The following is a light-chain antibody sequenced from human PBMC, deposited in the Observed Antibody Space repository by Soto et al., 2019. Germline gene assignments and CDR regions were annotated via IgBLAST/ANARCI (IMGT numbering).Light chain of an antibody. J-gene: IGLJ2*01. V-gene: IGLV2-14*01. Sequence: QPVLTQPASVSGSPGQSITISCTGTSSDVGGYNYVSWYLQHPGKAPKLLIYEVGYRPSGVSNRFSGSKSGNTASLTISGLQAEDEADYYCSSYTSANSVVFGGGTKLTVL. CDR1: SSDVGGYNY. CDR3: SSYTSANSVV. CDR2: EVG.